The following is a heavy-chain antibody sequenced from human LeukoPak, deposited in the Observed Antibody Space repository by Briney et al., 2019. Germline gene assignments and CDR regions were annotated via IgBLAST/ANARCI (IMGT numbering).Heavy chain of an antibody. CDR2: INHSGST. Sequence: PSETLSLTCTVSGGSISNYYWSWIRQPPGKGLEWIGEINHSGSTNYNPSLKSRVTISVDTSKNQFSLKLSSVTAADTAVYYCARGFYSSGWYVVYWGQGTLVTVSS. D-gene: IGHD6-19*01. V-gene: IGHV4-34*01. CDR3: ARGFYSSGWYVVY. J-gene: IGHJ4*02. CDR1: GGSISNYY.